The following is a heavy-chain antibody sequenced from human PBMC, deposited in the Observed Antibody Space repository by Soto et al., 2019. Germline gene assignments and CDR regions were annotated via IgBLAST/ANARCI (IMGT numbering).Heavy chain of an antibody. CDR2: IIYSGNS. CDR3: VRHAQWIIRAY. V-gene: IGHV4-39*01. CDR1: GASISSYNY. J-gene: IGHJ4*02. Sequence: QLQLQLSGPGLVKPSETLSLTCNVSGASISSYNYWGWFRQPPGKGLEWIGSIIYSGNSMYNPSLQRRLTLVVDTSKNQFSLNLSSVTAADTAVYYCVRHAQWIIRAYWGQGSLVTVSS. D-gene: IGHD5-12*01.